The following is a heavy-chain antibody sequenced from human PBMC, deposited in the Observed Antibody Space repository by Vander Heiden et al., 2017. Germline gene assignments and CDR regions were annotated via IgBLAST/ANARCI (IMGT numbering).Heavy chain of an antibody. Sequence: QVQLVASGGGGVQPGRSLRLSCAAPGFPFSNDTMHWVRQAPGKGLEWVALISYDGSQKYYADSVKGRFTISRDNSTSTLYLQMNSLKVEDTALYYCAGRDGAADYWGQGTLVTVSS. CDR1: GFPFSNDT. V-gene: IGHV3-30-3*01. CDR3: AGRDGAADY. CDR2: ISYDGSQK. J-gene: IGHJ4*02. D-gene: IGHD3-10*01.